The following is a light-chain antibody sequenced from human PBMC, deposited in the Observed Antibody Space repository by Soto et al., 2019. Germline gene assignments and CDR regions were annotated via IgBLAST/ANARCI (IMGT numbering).Light chain of an antibody. J-gene: IGLJ2*01. CDR3: QSYDSSNRV. Sequence: NFMLTQPHSVSESPGKTVIISCTRSSGSIASNYVQWYQQRPGSGPTTVIYEDNQRPSGVPDRFSGSIDSSSNSASLTISGLKTEDEADYYCQSYDSSNRVFGGGTKLTVL. V-gene: IGLV6-57*04. CDR1: SGSIASNY. CDR2: EDN.